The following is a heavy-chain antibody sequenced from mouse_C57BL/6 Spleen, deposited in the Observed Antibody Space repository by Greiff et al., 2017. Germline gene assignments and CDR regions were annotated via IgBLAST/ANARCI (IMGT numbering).Heavy chain of an antibody. V-gene: IGHV1-15*01. J-gene: IGHJ1*03. CDR1: GYTFTDYE. D-gene: IGHD1-1*01. CDR3: TRLDGSSPSWYFDV. CDR2: IDPETGGT. Sequence: QVQLQQSGAELVRPGASVTLSCKASGYTFTDYEMHWVKQTPVHGLEWIGAIDPETGGTAYNQKFKGKAILTADKSSSTAYMELRRLTSEDSAVYYCTRLDGSSPSWYFDVWGTGTTVTVSS.